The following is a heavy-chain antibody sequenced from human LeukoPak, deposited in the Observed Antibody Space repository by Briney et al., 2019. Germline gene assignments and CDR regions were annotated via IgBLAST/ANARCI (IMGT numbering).Heavy chain of an antibody. Sequence: ASVKVSCKASGYTFTGYYMHWVRQAPGQGLEWMGWINPNSGGTNYAQKFQGRVTMTRDTSISTAYMELSRLRSDDTAVYYCAREGSGPTMTHYYYYYYMDVWGKGTTVTVSS. V-gene: IGHV1-2*02. CDR2: INPNSGGT. J-gene: IGHJ6*03. D-gene: IGHD6-19*01. CDR1: GYTFTGYY. CDR3: AREGSGPTMTHYYYYYYMDV.